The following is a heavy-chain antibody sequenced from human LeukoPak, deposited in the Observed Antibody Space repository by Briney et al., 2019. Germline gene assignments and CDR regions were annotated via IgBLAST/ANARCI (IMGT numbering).Heavy chain of an antibody. CDR3: ATYCSTSSCPHRRAFDM. J-gene: IGHJ3*02. Sequence: SETLSLTCTVSGGSISSSTYFWAWIRQPPGEGLEWSGTIYYSGSTYYNPSLKSRVTISVDTSNDQFSLKLSSVTATDTAVYYCATYCSTSSCPHRRAFDMWGQGTMVTVSS. V-gene: IGHV4-39*01. D-gene: IGHD2-2*01. CDR1: GGSISSSTYF. CDR2: IYYSGST.